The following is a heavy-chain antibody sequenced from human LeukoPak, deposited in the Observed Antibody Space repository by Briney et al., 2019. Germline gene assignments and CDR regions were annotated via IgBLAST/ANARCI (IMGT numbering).Heavy chain of an antibody. CDR3: ASGAVRPWYYHFDF. CDR2: INHSGNT. V-gene: IGHV4-34*01. Sequence: PSGTLSLTCAVSGGSFSGSYWSWIRQPPGKGLEWIGEINHSGNTNYHPSLKSRVTISLDTSKNQFSLKISSVTDADTAMYYCASGAVRPWYYHFDFGGQGTLVTVSS. J-gene: IGHJ4*02. CDR1: GGSFSGSY. D-gene: IGHD3-16*01.